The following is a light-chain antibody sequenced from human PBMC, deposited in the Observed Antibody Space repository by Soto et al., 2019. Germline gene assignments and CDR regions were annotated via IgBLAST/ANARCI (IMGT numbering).Light chain of an antibody. Sequence: EIVLTQSPGTLSLSPGERATLSCRASQSVSSSYLAWYQQKPGQAPRLLIYGASSRATGIPDRFSGSGSGTDFTLTISSLQSEDFAVYYCEQYKSWPYTFGQGTKVDIK. CDR2: GAS. J-gene: IGKJ2*01. V-gene: IGKV3-20*01. CDR1: QSVSSSY. CDR3: EQYKSWPYT.